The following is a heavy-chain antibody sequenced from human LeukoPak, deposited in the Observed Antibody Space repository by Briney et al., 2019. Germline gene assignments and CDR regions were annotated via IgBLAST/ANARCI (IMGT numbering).Heavy chain of an antibody. J-gene: IGHJ3*02. V-gene: IGHV3-30*02. CDR3: AKGAYSSRVFGAFDI. CDR1: GFTFSSYG. CDR2: IRYDGSNK. Sequence: GGSLRLSCAASGFTFSSYGMHWVRQAPGKGLEWVAFIRYDGSNKYYADSVKGRFTISRDNSKNTLYLQMNSLRAEDTAVYYCAKGAYSSRVFGAFDIWGQGTMVTVSS. D-gene: IGHD6-19*01.